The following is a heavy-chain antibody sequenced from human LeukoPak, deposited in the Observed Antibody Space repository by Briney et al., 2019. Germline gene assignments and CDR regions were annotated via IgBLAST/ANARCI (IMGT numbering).Heavy chain of an antibody. CDR1: GFTFDDYG. CDR2: INWNGGST. Sequence: GGSLRLSCAASGFTFDDYGMSWVRQAPGKGLEWVSGINWNGGSTGYADSVKGRFTISRDNAKNSLYLQMNSLRAEDTALYYCARAPYDFWSGYGGNNWFDPWGQGTLVTVSS. V-gene: IGHV3-20*04. D-gene: IGHD3-3*01. J-gene: IGHJ5*02. CDR3: ARAPYDFWSGYGGNNWFDP.